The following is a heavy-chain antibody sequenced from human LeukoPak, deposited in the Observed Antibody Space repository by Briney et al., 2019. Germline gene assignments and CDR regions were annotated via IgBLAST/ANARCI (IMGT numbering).Heavy chain of an antibody. CDR1: GFTFSSYS. V-gene: IGHV3-21*04. CDR3: ARGRIVVVTEGPYYFDY. J-gene: IGHJ4*02. D-gene: IGHD2-21*02. Sequence: GGSLRLSCAASGFTFSSYSMNWVRQAPGKGLEWVSSISSSSSYIYYADSVKGRFTISRDNAKNSLYLQMNSLRAEDTALYYCARGRIVVVTEGPYYFDYWGQGTLVTVSS. CDR2: ISSSSSYI.